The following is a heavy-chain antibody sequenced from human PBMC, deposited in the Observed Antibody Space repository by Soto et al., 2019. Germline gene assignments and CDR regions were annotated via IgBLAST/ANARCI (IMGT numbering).Heavy chain of an antibody. CDR1: GGSFSGYY. CDR3: ARAPAPRAACKQQLRFYFFDF. V-gene: IGHV4-34*01. CDR2: INHSGST. D-gene: IGHD6-13*01. Sequence: TSETLSLTCAVYGGSFSGYYWSWIRQPPXKGLEWIGEINHSGSTNYNPSLKSRVTISVDTSKNQFSLKLSSVTAADTAVYYCARAPAPRAACKQQLRFYFFDFWGQGTLVTVS. J-gene: IGHJ4*02.